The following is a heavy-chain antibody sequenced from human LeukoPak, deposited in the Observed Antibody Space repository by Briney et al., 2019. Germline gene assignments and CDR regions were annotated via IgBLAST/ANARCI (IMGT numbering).Heavy chain of an antibody. V-gene: IGHV3-23*01. CDR3: AKASYSPTTPFDY. Sequence: GGSLRLSCAASGFTFSSYAMSWVRQAPGKGLEWVSGISGSGGSTYYADSVKGRFTIARDNSKNTLYLQMNSLRAEDTAVYYCAKASYSPTTPFDYWGQGTLSPSPQ. J-gene: IGHJ4*02. CDR2: ISGSGGST. D-gene: IGHD2-21*01. CDR1: GFTFSSYA.